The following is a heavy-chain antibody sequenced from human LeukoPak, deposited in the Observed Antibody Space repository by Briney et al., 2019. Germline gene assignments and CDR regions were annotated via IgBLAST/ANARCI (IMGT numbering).Heavy chain of an antibody. Sequence: PGGSLRLSCAASGFTISSYSMNWVRQAPGKGLEWVSSISSSNSYIYYADSLKGRFTISRDNAKNSLYLQMNSLRAEDTAVYYCARGQPDGSGSYHPPYWYSDLWGRGTLVTVSS. CDR2: ISSSNSYI. J-gene: IGHJ2*01. CDR1: GFTISSYS. CDR3: ARGQPDGSGSYHPPYWYSDL. V-gene: IGHV3-21*01. D-gene: IGHD3-10*01.